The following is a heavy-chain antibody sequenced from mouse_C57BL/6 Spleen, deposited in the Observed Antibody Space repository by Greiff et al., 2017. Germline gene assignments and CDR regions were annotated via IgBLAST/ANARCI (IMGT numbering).Heavy chain of an antibody. CDR3: ARSEFYIYYGNYDYAMDY. D-gene: IGHD2-1*01. Sequence: QVQLQQPGAELVKPGASVKLSCKASGYTFTSYWMHWVKQRPGRGLEWIGRIDPNSGGTKYNEKFKSKATLTVDKPSSTAYMQLSSLTSEDSAVYDCARSEFYIYYGNYDYAMDYWGQGTSVTVSS. CDR1: GYTFTSYW. J-gene: IGHJ4*01. CDR2: IDPNSGGT. V-gene: IGHV1-72*01.